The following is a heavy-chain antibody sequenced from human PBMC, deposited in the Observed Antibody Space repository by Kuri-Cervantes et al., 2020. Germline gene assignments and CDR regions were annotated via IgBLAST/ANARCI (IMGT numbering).Heavy chain of an antibody. CDR2: ISVYNGNT. CDR3: ARDRSYYFGMDV. J-gene: IGHJ6*02. V-gene: IGHV1-18*01. CDR1: GYNLTNYA. Sequence: ASVKVSCKASGYNLTNYAFSCVRQAPGQGLEWMAWISVYNGNTNYAQNVQGRVTLTTDTSTNTAYMELRSLRSDDTAVYYCARDRSYYFGMDVWGQGTTVTVSS.